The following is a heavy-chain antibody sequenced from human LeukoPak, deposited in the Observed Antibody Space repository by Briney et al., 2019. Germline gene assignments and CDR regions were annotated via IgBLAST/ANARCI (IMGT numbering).Heavy chain of an antibody. Sequence: GGSLRLSCAASGFTFSSYGMHWVRQAPGKGLEWVAVIWYDGSNKYYADSVKGRFTISRDNSKNTLYPQMNSLRAEDTAVYYCARERGTHGSGSYPFDYWGQGTLVTVSS. CDR3: ARERGTHGSGSYPFDY. V-gene: IGHV3-33*01. CDR1: GFTFSSYG. D-gene: IGHD3-10*01. CDR2: IWYDGSNK. J-gene: IGHJ4*02.